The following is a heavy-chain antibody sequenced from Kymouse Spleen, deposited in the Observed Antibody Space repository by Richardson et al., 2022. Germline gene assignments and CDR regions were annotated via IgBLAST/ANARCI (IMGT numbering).Heavy chain of an antibody. CDR2: IYHSGST. CDR1: GGSISSSNW. V-gene: IGHV4-4*02. Sequence: QVQLQESGPGLVKPSGTLSLTCAVSGGSISSSNWWSWVRQPPGKGLEWIGEIYHSGSTNYNPSLKSRVTISVDKSKNQFSLKLSSVTAADTAVYYCAREGGTMVRGVIYYGMDVWGQGTTVTVSS. D-gene: IGHD3-10*01. CDR3: AREGGTMVRGVIYYGMDV. J-gene: IGHJ6*02.